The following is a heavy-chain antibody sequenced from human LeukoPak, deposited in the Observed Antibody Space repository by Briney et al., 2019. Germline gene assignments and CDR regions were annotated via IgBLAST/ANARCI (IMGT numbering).Heavy chain of an antibody. CDR3: ARDWSSGRHDEYFPH. CDR1: GFTFSDYY. J-gene: IGHJ1*01. Sequence: GGSLRLSCAASGFTFSDYYMNWVRQAPGKGLEWVSYISGSSDIIHYTESVKGRFTISRDNAKNSVYLQMNSLRAEDTALYYCARDWSSGRHDEYFPHWGQGTLVTVSS. CDR2: ISGSSDII. D-gene: IGHD1-26*01. V-gene: IGHV3-48*01.